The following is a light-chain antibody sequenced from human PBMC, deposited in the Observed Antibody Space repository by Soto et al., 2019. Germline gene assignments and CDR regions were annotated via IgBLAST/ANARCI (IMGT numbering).Light chain of an antibody. CDR2: GAS. CDR3: QQYGSPST. J-gene: IGKJ2*01. Sequence: EIVLTQSPGTLSLSPGERATLSCRASQSVSSSYLAWYQQKTGQAPRLLIYGASSRATGIPDRFSGSGSGTDFTLTISRLEPEDFAVYYCQQYGSPSTFGQGTKLEIK. CDR1: QSVSSSY. V-gene: IGKV3-20*01.